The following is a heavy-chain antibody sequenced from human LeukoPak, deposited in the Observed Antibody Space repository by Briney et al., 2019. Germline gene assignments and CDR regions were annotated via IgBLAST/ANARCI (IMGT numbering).Heavy chain of an antibody. CDR2: INNNGANT. CDR1: GFTFSTYG. D-gene: IGHD1-26*01. J-gene: IGHJ4*02. CDR3: AKIAETSGSYGQGYDY. V-gene: IGHV3-23*01. Sequence: GGSLRLSCAASGFTFSTYGMSWVRQAPGKGLEWVSGINNNGANTYYADSVKGRFTISRDNSKNTLYLQMNSLRAEDTAVYYCAKIAETSGSYGQGYDYWGQGTLVTVSS.